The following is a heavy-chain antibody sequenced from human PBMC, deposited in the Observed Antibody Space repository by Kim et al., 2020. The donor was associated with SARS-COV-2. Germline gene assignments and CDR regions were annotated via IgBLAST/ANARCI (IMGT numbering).Heavy chain of an antibody. CDR3: ARGLRGYSYGLVDS. V-gene: IGHV4-34*01. D-gene: IGHD5-18*01. CDR1: GESLSGYY. CDR2: IHHGGDT. Sequence: SETLSLTCDVSGESLSGYYWSWFRQPPRQALEWIGEIHHGGDTNYGPSLKRRVTMSVDTSKNHFSLKLNSVTAADTAVYYCARGLRGYSYGLVDSWGQGTLVTVSS. J-gene: IGHJ4*02.